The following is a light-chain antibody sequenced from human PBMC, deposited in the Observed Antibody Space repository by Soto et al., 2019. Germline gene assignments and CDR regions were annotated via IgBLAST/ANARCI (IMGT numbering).Light chain of an antibody. V-gene: IGLV2-14*01. J-gene: IGLJ2*01. CDR2: DVS. CDR1: SSDVGGYNY. Sequence: QSALTQPASVSGSPGQSITISCTGTSSDVGGYNYVSWYQQHPGKAPKLMIYDVSNRPSGVSNRFSGSKSGNTASLTISGLQAEDEADYFCISYTRSSSVVFGGGTK. CDR3: ISYTRSSSVV.